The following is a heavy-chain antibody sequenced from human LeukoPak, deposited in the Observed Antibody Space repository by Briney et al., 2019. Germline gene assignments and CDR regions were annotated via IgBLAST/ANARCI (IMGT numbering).Heavy chain of an antibody. J-gene: IGHJ4*02. CDR2: IIGSSGDT. Sequence: GGSLRLSCAASGFSLTNFAMSWVRQAPGKGLEWVSLIIGSSGDTFYADSVKGRFTISRDNSKSRLYLQMNSLRAEDTALYYCAKGAYDYIEMGYFDYWGQGTLVTVSS. D-gene: IGHD5-12*01. CDR1: GFSLTNFA. V-gene: IGHV3-23*01. CDR3: AKGAYDYIEMGYFDY.